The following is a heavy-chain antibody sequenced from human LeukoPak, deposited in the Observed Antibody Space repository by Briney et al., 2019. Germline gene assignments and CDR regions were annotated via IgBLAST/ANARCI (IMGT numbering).Heavy chain of an antibody. CDR1: GFTFSSYA. V-gene: IGHV3-30-3*01. CDR3: ARAGGRTTVTSPLVDY. J-gene: IGHJ4*02. CDR2: ISYDGSNK. D-gene: IGHD4-17*01. Sequence: QPGRSLRLSCAASGFTFSSYAMHWVRQAPGKGLEWVAVISYDGSNKYYADSVKGRFTISRDNSENTLYLQMNSLRAEDTAVYYCARAGGRTTVTSPLVDYWGQGTLVTVSS.